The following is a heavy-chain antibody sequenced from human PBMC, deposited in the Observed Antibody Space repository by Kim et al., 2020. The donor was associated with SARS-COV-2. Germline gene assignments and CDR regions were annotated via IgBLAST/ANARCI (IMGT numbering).Heavy chain of an antibody. V-gene: IGHV6-1*01. Sequence: DYASSVKSRITINPDTSKNQFSLQLNSVTPEDTAIYYCARLVGGSSDYWGQGTLVTVSS. CDR3: ARLVGGSSDY. J-gene: IGHJ4*02. D-gene: IGHD2-8*02.